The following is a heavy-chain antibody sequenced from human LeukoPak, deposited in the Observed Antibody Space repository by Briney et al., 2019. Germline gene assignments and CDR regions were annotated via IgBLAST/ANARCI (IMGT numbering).Heavy chain of an antibody. CDR1: GFIFSDYS. CDR3: AKRKFQSSGYHDH. Sequence: AGGSLRLSCAASGFIFSDYSMSWVRQAPGKGLEWVSSVTGSGVSSDYADSVKGRFTISRDNSKNTLFLQMNGLRVEDTAVYYCAKRKFQSSGYHDHWGQGTLVPVSS. CDR2: VTGSGVSS. D-gene: IGHD3-22*01. J-gene: IGHJ5*02. V-gene: IGHV3-23*01.